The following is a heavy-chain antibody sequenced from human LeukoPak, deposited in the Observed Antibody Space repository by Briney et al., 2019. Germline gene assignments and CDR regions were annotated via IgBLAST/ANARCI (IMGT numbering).Heavy chain of an antibody. D-gene: IGHD5-18*01. Sequence: KPSETLSLTCTVSGGSISSYYWSWIRQPPGKGLEWIGYIYYSGSTNYNPSLKSRVTISVDTSKNQFSLKLSSVTAADTAVYYCARYASFRGYSSETNWFDPWGQGTPVTVSS. CDR1: GGSISSYY. CDR3: ARYASFRGYSSETNWFDP. V-gene: IGHV4-59*01. CDR2: IYYSGST. J-gene: IGHJ5*02.